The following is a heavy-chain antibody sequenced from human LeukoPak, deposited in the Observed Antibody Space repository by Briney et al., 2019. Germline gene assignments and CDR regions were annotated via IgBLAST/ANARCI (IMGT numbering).Heavy chain of an antibody. J-gene: IGHJ5*02. CDR3: ARSGYSSSWYNKNWFDP. V-gene: IGHV7-4-1*02. CDR2: INTNTGNP. Sequence: GASVKVSCKASGYTFTSYAMNWVRQAPGQGLEWMGWINTNTGNPTYAQGFTGRFVFSLNTSVSTAYLQISSLKAEDTAVYYCARSGYSSSWYNKNWFDPWGQGTLVTVSS. D-gene: IGHD6-13*01. CDR1: GYTFTSYA.